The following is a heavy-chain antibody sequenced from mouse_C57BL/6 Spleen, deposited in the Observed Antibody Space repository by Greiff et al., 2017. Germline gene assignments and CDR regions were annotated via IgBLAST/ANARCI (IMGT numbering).Heavy chain of an antibody. CDR2: FYPGSGSI. CDR1: GYTFTEYT. Sequence: QVQLKQSGAELVKPGASVKLSCKASGYTFTEYTIHWVKQRSGQGLEWIGCFYPGSGSIKYNEKFKDKATLTADKSSSTVYMELSRLTSEDSAVYFCARHEDRDYYGNSPFAYWGQGTLVTVSA. J-gene: IGHJ3*01. V-gene: IGHV1-62-2*01. CDR3: ARHEDRDYYGNSPFAY. D-gene: IGHD2-1*01.